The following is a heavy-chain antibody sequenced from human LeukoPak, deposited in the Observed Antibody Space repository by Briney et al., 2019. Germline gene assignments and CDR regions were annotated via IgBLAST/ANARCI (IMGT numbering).Heavy chain of an antibody. V-gene: IGHV1-18*01. J-gene: IGHJ4*02. CDR1: GYTFTSYY. Sequence: ASVKVSCKASGYTFTSYYLNWVRLAPGQGLEWTGWISAYNGNTKYAQKLQGRVTMTTDTSTNTAYMDLRSLRSDDTAVYYCARGLGGSGSYSLTFDSWGQGTLVTVSS. CDR3: ARGLGGSGSYSLTFDS. CDR2: ISAYNGNT. D-gene: IGHD1-26*01.